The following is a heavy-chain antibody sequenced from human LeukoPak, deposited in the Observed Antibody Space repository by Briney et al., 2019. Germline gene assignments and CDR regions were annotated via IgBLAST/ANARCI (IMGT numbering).Heavy chain of an antibody. V-gene: IGHV3-74*03. CDR2: IKSDGSDT. CDR3: ARVGIQRYFDY. D-gene: IGHD5-18*01. CDR1: EFTFSSYW. Sequence: PGGSLRLSCAASEFTFSSYWMHWVRQAPGQGLVWVSGIKSDGSDTKYADSVKGRFTISRDNAKNTLYLQMSSLRAEDTAVYYCARVGIQRYFDYWGQGALVTVSS. J-gene: IGHJ4*02.